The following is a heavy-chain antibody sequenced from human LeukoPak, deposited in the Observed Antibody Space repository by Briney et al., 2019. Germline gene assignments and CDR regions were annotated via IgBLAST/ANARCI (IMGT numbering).Heavy chain of an antibody. CDR2: IYYSGST. J-gene: IGHJ4*02. CDR1: GGSISSSSYY. Sequence: SETLSLTCTVSGGSISSSSYYWGWIRQPPGKGLEWIGSIYYSGSTYYNPSLKSRVTISVDTSENQFSLKLSSVTAADTAVYYCARDSPPDYYDSSGYSPGDYWGQGTLVTVSS. V-gene: IGHV4-39*07. D-gene: IGHD3-22*01. CDR3: ARDSPPDYYDSSGYSPGDY.